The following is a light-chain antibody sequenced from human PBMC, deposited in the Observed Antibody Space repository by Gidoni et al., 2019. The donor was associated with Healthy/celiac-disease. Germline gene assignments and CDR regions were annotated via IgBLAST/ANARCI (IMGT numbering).Light chain of an antibody. CDR2: EGS. Sequence: QSDLTQPASVSGSPGKAIPISCTGTSSDGGSYNLVSWYQQHPGKAPKLMIYEGSKRPSGVSNRFSGSKPCNTASLTIAGLQAEDEADYYCCSYAGSSPFVVFGGGTKLPVL. V-gene: IGLV2-23*03. CDR3: CSYAGSSPFVV. CDR1: SSDGGSYNL. J-gene: IGLJ2*01.